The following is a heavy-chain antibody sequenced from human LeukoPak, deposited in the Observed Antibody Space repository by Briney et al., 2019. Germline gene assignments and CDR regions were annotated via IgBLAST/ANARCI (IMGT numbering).Heavy chain of an antibody. CDR2: IIPLFGTA. Sequence: SVKVACKAAGRTFSSYAISWVRQAPGQGLEWMGGIIPLFGTANYAQKFQGRVTITADESTSTAYMELSSLRSEDTAVYYCAGGYNWKDIDTPYYYYGLDVWGQGTTVTVSS. D-gene: IGHD1-1*01. CDR3: AGGYNWKDIDTPYYYYGLDV. J-gene: IGHJ6*02. CDR1: GRTFSSYA. V-gene: IGHV1-69*13.